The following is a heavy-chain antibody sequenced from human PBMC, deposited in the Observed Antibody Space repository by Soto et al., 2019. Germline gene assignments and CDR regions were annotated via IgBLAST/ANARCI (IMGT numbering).Heavy chain of an antibody. J-gene: IGHJ6*02. Sequence: AGGSLRLSCAASGFTFSSYWMSWVRQAPGKGLEWVANIKQDGSEKYYVDSVKGRFTISRDNAKNSLYLQMNSLRAEDTAVYYCARDHGTGLEWLPHYYYYYGMDVWGQGTTVTVSS. D-gene: IGHD3-3*01. CDR1: GFTFSSYW. CDR2: IKQDGSEK. V-gene: IGHV3-7*03. CDR3: ARDHGTGLEWLPHYYYYYGMDV.